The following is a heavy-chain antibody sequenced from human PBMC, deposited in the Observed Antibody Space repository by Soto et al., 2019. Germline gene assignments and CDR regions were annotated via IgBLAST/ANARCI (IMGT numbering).Heavy chain of an antibody. CDR3: ARIWDPGYCSGGSCYVESVNFDY. D-gene: IGHD2-15*01. J-gene: IGHJ4*02. CDR1: GGSFSGYY. CDR2: INHSGST. V-gene: IGHV4-34*01. Sequence: PSETLSLTCAVYGGSFSGYYWSWIRQPPGKGLEWIGEINHSGSTNYNPSLKSRVTISVDTSKNQFSLKLSSVTAADTAVYYCARIWDPGYCSGGSCYVESVNFDYWGQGTLVTVSS.